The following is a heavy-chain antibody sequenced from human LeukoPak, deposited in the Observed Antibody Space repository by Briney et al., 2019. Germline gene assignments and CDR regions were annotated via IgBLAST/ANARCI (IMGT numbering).Heavy chain of an antibody. Sequence: SETLSLTCTVSGGSISSDSYYWGWIRQPPGKGLEWIGTIYYSGNTYYNPSLKSRLTISVDTSKNQFSLKLSSVTAADTAAYYCARLRSSSWYVGADYYYYYMDVWGKGTTVTISS. D-gene: IGHD6-13*01. V-gene: IGHV4-39*01. CDR2: IYYSGNT. CDR1: GGSISSDSYY. J-gene: IGHJ6*03. CDR3: ARLRSSSWYVGADYYYYYMDV.